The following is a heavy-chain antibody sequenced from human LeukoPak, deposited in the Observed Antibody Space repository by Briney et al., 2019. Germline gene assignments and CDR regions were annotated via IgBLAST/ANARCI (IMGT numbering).Heavy chain of an antibody. J-gene: IGHJ6*02. D-gene: IGHD3-9*01. V-gene: IGHV3-15*01. CDR3: AKPVPGIYDILTGYPPEYYYYGMDV. CDR2: IKSKTDGGTT. Sequence: GGSLRLSCAASGFTFSSYGMHWVRQAPGKGLEWVGRIKSKTDGGTTDYAAPVKGRFTISRDDSKNTLYLQMNSLRAEDTAVYYCAKPVPGIYDILTGYPPEYYYYGMDVWGQGTTVTVSS. CDR1: GFTFSSYG.